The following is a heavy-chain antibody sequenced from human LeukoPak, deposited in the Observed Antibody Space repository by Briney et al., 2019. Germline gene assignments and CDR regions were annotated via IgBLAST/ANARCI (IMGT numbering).Heavy chain of an antibody. CDR3: TRDVTVTTNAFDI. V-gene: IGHV1-69*13. Sequence: SVRVSCKVSGGTFSIFAISWVRQAPGQGLEWMGGIIPIVGTAHYASKFQDRVTIAADESASTVSMELSSLRSEDTAVYYCTRDVTVTTNAFDIWGQGTMVTVSS. CDR2: IIPIVGTA. J-gene: IGHJ3*02. D-gene: IGHD4-17*01. CDR1: GGTFSIFA.